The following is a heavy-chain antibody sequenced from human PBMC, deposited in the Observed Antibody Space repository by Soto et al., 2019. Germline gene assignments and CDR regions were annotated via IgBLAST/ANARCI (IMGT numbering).Heavy chain of an antibody. CDR2: ISGGGGST. J-gene: IGHJ4*02. CDR1: RFIFAAYA. Sequence: GGSLRISCAASRFIFAAYAMSWVRQAPGKGLEWVSTISGGGGSTYYADSVKGRFTISRDNSKNTLSLQMNSLRAEDTAVYYCAKLPYYDILTGYYFDYWGQGTLVTVSS. CDR3: AKLPYYDILTGYYFDY. V-gene: IGHV3-23*01. D-gene: IGHD3-9*01.